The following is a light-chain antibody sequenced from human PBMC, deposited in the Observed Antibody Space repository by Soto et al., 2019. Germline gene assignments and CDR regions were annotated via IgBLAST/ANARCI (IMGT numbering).Light chain of an antibody. J-gene: IGKJ2*01. CDR1: QCISNH. CDR2: AAS. Sequence: DIQMTQSPSSLSASVEDRVIITCRASQCISNHLNWYQQKPGKAPKLLIFAASSLESGAPSRFSGSGSGTDFTLTISSLQPEDFATYYCQHNYNTPAFGQGTKVDIK. CDR3: QHNYNTPA. V-gene: IGKV1-39*01.